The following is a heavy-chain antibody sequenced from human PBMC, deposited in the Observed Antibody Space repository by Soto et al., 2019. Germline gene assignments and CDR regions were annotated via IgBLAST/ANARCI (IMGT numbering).Heavy chain of an antibody. CDR1: GYTFTSYG. Sequence: QVQLVQSGAEVKKPGASVKVSCKASGYTFTSYGISWVRQAPGQGLEWMGGIIPIFGTANYAQKFQGRVTITADESTSTAYMELSSLRSEDTAVYYCARGVGAHYWYFDLWGRGTLVTVSS. V-gene: IGHV1-69*13. D-gene: IGHD1-26*01. CDR2: IIPIFGTA. J-gene: IGHJ2*01. CDR3: ARGVGAHYWYFDL.